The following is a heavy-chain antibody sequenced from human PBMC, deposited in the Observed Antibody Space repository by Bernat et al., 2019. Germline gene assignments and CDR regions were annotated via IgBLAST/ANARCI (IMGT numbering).Heavy chain of an antibody. CDR1: GFTFSSYA. J-gene: IGHJ6*02. V-gene: IGHV3-30-3*01. CDR3: ARDHPGYIVVVPAAAYGEGNYYYGMDV. CDR2: ISYDGSNK. D-gene: IGHD2-2*01. Sequence: QVQLVESGGGVVQPGRSLRLSCAASGFTFSSYAMHWVRQAPGKGLEWVAVISYDGSNKYYADSVKGGFTISRDNSKNTLYLQMNSLRAEDTAVYYCARDHPGYIVVVPAAAYGEGNYYYGMDVWGQGTTVTVSS.